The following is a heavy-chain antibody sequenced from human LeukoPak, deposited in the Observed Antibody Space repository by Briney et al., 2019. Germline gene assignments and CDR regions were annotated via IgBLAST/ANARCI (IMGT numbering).Heavy chain of an antibody. Sequence: GSLRLSCAASGFTFSAYNMNWVRQAPGKGLEWVSSIHITSDWVYYADSVKGRFTISRDSAKNSLYLQMNSLRAEDTAVYYCAKEDYDILTGYDGYFDYWGQGTLVTVSS. J-gene: IGHJ4*02. CDR2: IHITSDWV. D-gene: IGHD3-9*01. CDR3: AKEDYDILTGYDGYFDY. V-gene: IGHV3-21*01. CDR1: GFTFSAYN.